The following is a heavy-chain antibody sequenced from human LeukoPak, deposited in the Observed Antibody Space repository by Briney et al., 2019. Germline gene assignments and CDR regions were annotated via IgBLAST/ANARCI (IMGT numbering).Heavy chain of an antibody. D-gene: IGHD3-22*01. Sequence: GASAKVSCKASGYTFTSYGISWVRQAPGQGLEWMGWISAYNGNTNYAQKFQGRVTITADKSTSTAYMELSSLRSEDTAVYYCARLGHYYDSSDFPDYWGQGTLVTVSS. J-gene: IGHJ4*02. CDR2: ISAYNGNT. CDR1: GYTFTSYG. CDR3: ARLGHYYDSSDFPDY. V-gene: IGHV1-18*01.